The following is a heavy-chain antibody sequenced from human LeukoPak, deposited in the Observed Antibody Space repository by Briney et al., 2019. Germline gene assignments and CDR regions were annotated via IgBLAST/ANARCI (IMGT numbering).Heavy chain of an antibody. J-gene: IGHJ4*02. V-gene: IGHV3-7*03. CDR1: GFTFSSYW. CDR2: IKQDGSEK. D-gene: IGHD5-18*01. CDR3: ARANRTAMLYYFDY. Sequence: GGSLRLSCAASGFTFSSYWMSWVRQAPGKGLEWVANIKQDGSEKYYVDSVKGRFTISRDNAKNSLYLQMNSLRAEDTAVYYCARANRTAMLYYFDYWGQGTLVTVSS.